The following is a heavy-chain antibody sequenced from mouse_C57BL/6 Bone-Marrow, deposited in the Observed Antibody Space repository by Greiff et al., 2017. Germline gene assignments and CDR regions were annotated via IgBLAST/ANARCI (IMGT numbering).Heavy chain of an antibody. V-gene: IGHV14-2*01. CDR2: VDPEDGET. Sequence: VQLQHSGAELVRPGASVRLSCTASGSNFKDYYRHGGKQRTEQGLEWIGRVDPEDGETKYAPNFQGKATITADTSSNTAYLQLSSLTSEDTAVYYCALTGTGYWGQGTTLTVSS. CDR3: ALTGTGY. D-gene: IGHD4-1*01. CDR1: GSNFKDYY. J-gene: IGHJ2*01.